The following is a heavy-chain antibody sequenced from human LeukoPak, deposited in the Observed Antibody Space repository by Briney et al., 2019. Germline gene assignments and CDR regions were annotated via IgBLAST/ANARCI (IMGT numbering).Heavy chain of an antibody. CDR3: ARQVLEMTAMYAFDI. CDR1: GDSIRSYY. V-gene: IGHV4-59*08. CDR2: IYHSGST. Sequence: PSETLSLTCSVSGDSIRSYYWSWIRQPQGKGLEWIGYIYHSGSTNYNPSLKSRVTISVATSKNQFSLKVRSVTAADTAVYYCARQVLEMTAMYAFDIWGQGTIVTVSS. J-gene: IGHJ3*02. D-gene: IGHD5-24*01.